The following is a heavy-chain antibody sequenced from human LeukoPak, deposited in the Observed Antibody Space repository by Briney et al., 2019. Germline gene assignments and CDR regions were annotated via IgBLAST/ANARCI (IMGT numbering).Heavy chain of an antibody. J-gene: IGHJ4*02. V-gene: IGHV3-30*02. CDR1: GFTFSSCG. CDR2: IRYDGSNK. D-gene: IGHD2-15*01. CDR3: AKRSRYCSGGSCYSGGLLSY. Sequence: GGSLRLSCAASGFTFSSCGMHWVRQAPGKGLEWVAFIRYDGSNKYYADSVKGRFTISRDNSKITLYLQMNSLRAEDTAVYYCAKRSRYCSGGSCYSGGLLSYWGQGTLVTVSS.